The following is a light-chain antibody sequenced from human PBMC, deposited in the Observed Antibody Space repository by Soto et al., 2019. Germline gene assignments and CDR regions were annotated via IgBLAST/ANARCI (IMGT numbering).Light chain of an antibody. J-gene: IGKJ4*01. CDR1: QSLLHSNGDNY. CDR2: LGS. CDR3: MQGPQSPVS. V-gene: IGKV2-28*01. Sequence: DTVMTQSPLSLSVTPGEPASISCRSSQSLLHSNGDNYLDWYVQKPGQSPQLLIYLGSNRASGVPERFRGRESGTDFPLKISRVEAEEGGVYYCMQGPQSPVSFGGGTKVEIK.